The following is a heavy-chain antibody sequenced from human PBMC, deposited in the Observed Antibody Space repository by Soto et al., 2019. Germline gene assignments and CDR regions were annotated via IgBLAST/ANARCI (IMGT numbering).Heavy chain of an antibody. CDR2: IWYDGSNK. J-gene: IGHJ3*02. Sequence: GCLRLSCAACGLSFSRYGAHWVRQAPGKGLEWVAFIWYDGSNKYYSDSVKGRFTISRDNSKNTLYPQMNSLRAEDTAVYYCARDMQMAAISAFDIWGHGTMVTVSS. CDR1: GLSFSRYG. D-gene: IGHD6-19*01. V-gene: IGHV3-33*01. CDR3: ARDMQMAAISAFDI.